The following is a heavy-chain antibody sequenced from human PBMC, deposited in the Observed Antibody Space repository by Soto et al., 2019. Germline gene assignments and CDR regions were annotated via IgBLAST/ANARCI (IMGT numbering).Heavy chain of an antibody. J-gene: IGHJ5*02. CDR3: ARERPFCSSTSCPNWFDR. CDR1: GDSISSGDYY. Sequence: PSETLSPPCTVSGDSISSGDYYWSWIRQPPGKRLEWIGYTYYTGSTYYNPSLKSRVTMSVDTSKNQFSLKLSSVSAADTAVYYCARERPFCSSTSCPNWFDRWGQGTVVTVSS. CDR2: TYYTGST. V-gene: IGHV4-30-4*01. D-gene: IGHD2-2*01.